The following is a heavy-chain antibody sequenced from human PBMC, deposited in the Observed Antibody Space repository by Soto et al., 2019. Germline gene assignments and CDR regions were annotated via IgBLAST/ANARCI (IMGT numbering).Heavy chain of an antibody. V-gene: IGHV2-26*01. CDR1: GFSLSNARMG. D-gene: IGHD6-19*01. Sequence: SGPTLVNPTATLTLTCTVSGFSLSNARMGVSWIRQPPGKALEWLAHIFSNDEKSYSTSLKSRLTISKDTSKSQVVLTMTNMDPVDTATYYCARKYSSGWYEFGPYYYYMHVWGKGTTVTVSS. CDR2: IFSNDEK. J-gene: IGHJ6*03. CDR3: ARKYSSGWYEFGPYYYYMHV.